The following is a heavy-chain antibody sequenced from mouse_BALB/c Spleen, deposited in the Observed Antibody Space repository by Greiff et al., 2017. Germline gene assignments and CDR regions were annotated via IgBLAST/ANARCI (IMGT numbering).Heavy chain of an antibody. CDR1: GFTFSSYY. J-gene: IGHJ3*01. D-gene: IGHD1-1*01. Sequence: EVMLVESGGGLVKLGGSLKLSCAASGFTFSSYYMSWVRQTPEKRLELVAAINSNGGSTYYPDTVKGRFTISRDNAKNTLYLQMSSLKSEDTALYYCARHGSSYCWFAYWGQGTLVTVSA. CDR3: ARHGSSYCWFAY. V-gene: IGHV5-6-2*01. CDR2: INSNGGST.